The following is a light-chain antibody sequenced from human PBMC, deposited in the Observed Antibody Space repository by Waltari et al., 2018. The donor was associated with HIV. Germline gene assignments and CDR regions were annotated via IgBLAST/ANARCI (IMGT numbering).Light chain of an antibody. CDR2: RNN. Sequence: QSVLTQPPSASGTPGQRVTISCSGSRSNIGNNDVYWFQHLPGTAPKLLIYRNNQRPSGVPDRFTGSKSGTSAFLAISGLRSEDEADYYCDAWDNSLSGRVFGGGTKLTVL. CDR3: DAWDNSLSGRV. CDR1: RSNIGNND. J-gene: IGLJ3*02. V-gene: IGLV1-47*01.